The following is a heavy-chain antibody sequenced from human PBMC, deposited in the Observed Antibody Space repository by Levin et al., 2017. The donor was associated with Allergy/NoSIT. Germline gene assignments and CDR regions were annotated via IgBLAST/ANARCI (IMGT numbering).Heavy chain of an antibody. V-gene: IGHV3-23*01. CDR1: GFPFSGYG. J-gene: IGHJ5*01. D-gene: IGHD3-10*01. CDR3: ARDLQFWGVNGGVDS. Sequence: PSETLSLTCAVSGFPFSGYGMSWVRQAPGEGPEWVSTISDSGENTHYADSVRGRFTISRDNSRNTLYLQMNSLRAEDTAVYYCARDLQFWGVNGGVDSWGRGTLVTVSS. CDR2: ISDSGENT.